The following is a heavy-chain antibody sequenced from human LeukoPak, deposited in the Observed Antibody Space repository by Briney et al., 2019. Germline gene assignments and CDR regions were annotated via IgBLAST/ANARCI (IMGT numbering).Heavy chain of an antibody. V-gene: IGHV4-30-4*08. J-gene: IGHJ4*02. Sequence: SETLSLTCTVSGGSISSGDYYWSWIRQPPGKGLEWIGYIYYSGSTYYNPSLKSRVTISVDTSKNQFSLKLSSVTAADTAVYYCARAGLGRFLRILDYWGQGTLVTVSS. D-gene: IGHD3-16*01. CDR3: ARAGLGRFLRILDY. CDR1: GGSISSGDYY. CDR2: IYYSGST.